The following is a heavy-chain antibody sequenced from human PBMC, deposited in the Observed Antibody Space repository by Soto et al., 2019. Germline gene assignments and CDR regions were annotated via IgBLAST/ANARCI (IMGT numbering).Heavy chain of an antibody. CDR3: ARDLVGGGTMIGGQDY. CDR2: IIPIFGTA. D-gene: IGHD3-10*02. V-gene: IGHV1-69*13. CDR1: GGTFSSYA. J-gene: IGHJ4*02. Sequence: ASVKVSCKASGGTFSSYAISWVRQAPGQGLEWMGGIIPIFGTANYAQKFQGRVTITADESTSTAYMELSSLRSEDTAVYYCARDLVGGGTMIGGQDYWGQGTLVTVSS.